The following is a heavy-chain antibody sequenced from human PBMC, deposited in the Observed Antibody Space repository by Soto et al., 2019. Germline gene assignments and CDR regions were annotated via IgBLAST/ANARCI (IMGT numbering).Heavy chain of an antibody. J-gene: IGHJ6*03. V-gene: IGHV3-7*01. Sequence: GGSLRLSCAASGFTFSSYWMSWVRQAPGKGLEWVANIKQDGSEKYYVDSVKGRFTISRDNAKNSLYLQMNSLRAEDTAVYYCARLRGHGSGSYFLGTDGYYYMDVWGKGTTVTVSS. CDR3: ARLRGHGSGSYFLGTDGYYYMDV. CDR2: IKQDGSEK. D-gene: IGHD3-10*01. CDR1: GFTFSSYW.